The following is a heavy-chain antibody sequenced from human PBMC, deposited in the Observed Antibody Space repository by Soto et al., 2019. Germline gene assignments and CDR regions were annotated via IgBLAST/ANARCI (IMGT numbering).Heavy chain of an antibody. D-gene: IGHD3-22*01. CDR1: GFTFSSYS. Sequence: PGGSLRLSCAASGFTFSSYSMNWVRQAPGKGLEWVSYISSSSSTIYYADSVKGRFTISRDNAKNSLYLQMNSLRDEDTAVYYCARGGGYYDSSGYYADFDYWGQGTLVTVSS. V-gene: IGHV3-48*02. CDR2: ISSSSSTI. CDR3: ARGGGYYDSSGYYADFDY. J-gene: IGHJ4*02.